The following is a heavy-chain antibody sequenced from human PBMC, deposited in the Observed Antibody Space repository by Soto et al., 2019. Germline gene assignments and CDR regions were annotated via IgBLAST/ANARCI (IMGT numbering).Heavy chain of an antibody. CDR3: ARAYDSSGYYPSYYGMDV. Sequence: GGSLRLSCAASGFTFSSYSMNWVRQAPGKGLEWVSYISSSSSTIYYADSVKGRFTISRDNAKNSLYLQMNSLRDEDTAVYYCARAYDSSGYYPSYYGMDVWGQGTTVTVSS. CDR1: GFTFSSYS. D-gene: IGHD3-22*01. J-gene: IGHJ6*02. CDR2: ISSSSSTI. V-gene: IGHV3-48*02.